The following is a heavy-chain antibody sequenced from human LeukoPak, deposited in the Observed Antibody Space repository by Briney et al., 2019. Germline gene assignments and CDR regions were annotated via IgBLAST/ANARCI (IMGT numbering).Heavy chain of an antibody. V-gene: IGHV3-53*05. CDR1: GFTVSGNY. D-gene: IGHD5-18*01. Sequence: GGSLRLSCAAFGFTVSGNYVSWVRQAPGKGLEWVSVIYIGGRTYYADSVKGRFTISRDNSKNTLFLQMRGLRPEDTAIYYCAREGVGYFFDYWGQGALVTVS. CDR3: AREGVGYFFDY. J-gene: IGHJ4*02. CDR2: IYIGGRT.